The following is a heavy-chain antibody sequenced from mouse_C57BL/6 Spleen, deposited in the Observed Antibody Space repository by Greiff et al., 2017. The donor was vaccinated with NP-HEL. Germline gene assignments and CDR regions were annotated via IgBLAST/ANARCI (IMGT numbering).Heavy chain of an antibody. CDR1: GYTFTDYN. J-gene: IGHJ3*01. CDR2: INPNNGGT. D-gene: IGHD2-2*01. V-gene: IGHV1-18*01. CDR3: ARKGVYYGYDGGAWFAY. Sequence: VQLKESGPELVKPGASVKIPCKASGYTFTDYNMDWVKQSHGKSLEWIGDINPNNGGTIYNQKFKGKATLTVDKSSSTAYMELRSLTSEDTAVYYCARKGVYYGYDGGAWFAYWGQGTLVTVSA.